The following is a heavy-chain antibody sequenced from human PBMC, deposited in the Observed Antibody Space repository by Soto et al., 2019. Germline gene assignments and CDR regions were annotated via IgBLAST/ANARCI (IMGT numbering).Heavy chain of an antibody. Sequence: QVPLVESGGGVVQPGRSLRLSCAASGFTFSTYGMHWVRQAPGKGLEWVANISYDGRNKFYADSVKGRFTISRDNSKNSLYLEVNSLRAEDTAVYYCAKLLSITGLGAFDYWGQGTLVSVSS. CDR2: ISYDGRNK. D-gene: IGHD3-16*01. CDR1: GFTFSTYG. J-gene: IGHJ4*02. V-gene: IGHV3-30*18. CDR3: AKLLSITGLGAFDY.